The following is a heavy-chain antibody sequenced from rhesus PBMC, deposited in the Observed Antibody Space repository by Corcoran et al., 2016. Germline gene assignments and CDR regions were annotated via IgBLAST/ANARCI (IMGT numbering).Heavy chain of an antibody. V-gene: IGHV4-160*01. D-gene: IGHD6-13*01. Sequence: QVQLQQWGEGLVKPSETLSLTCAVYCGSISSNYWSWIRQPPGSGLEWIRRIRSDGSTNYNPYLKSRVTISIDPSKNQFSLTLSAVTAADTAVYYCARDVGSWSPYFDYWGQGVLVTVSS. CDR3: ARDVGSWSPYFDY. CDR1: CGSISSNY. CDR2: IRSDGST. J-gene: IGHJ4*01.